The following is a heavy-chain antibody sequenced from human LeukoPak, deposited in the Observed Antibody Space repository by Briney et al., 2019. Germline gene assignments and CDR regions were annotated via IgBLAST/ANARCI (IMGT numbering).Heavy chain of an antibody. CDR3: ARGVHYYDSSGLGDAFDI. CDR1: GGSISSGGYS. J-gene: IGHJ3*02. V-gene: IGHV4-30-2*01. Sequence: PSETLSLTCAVSGGSISSGGYSWSWIRQPPGKGLEWIVYIYHSGSTYYNPSLKSRVTISVDRSNNQFSLKLSSVTAADTAVYYCARGVHYYDSSGLGDAFDIWGQGTMVTVSS. CDR2: IYHSGST. D-gene: IGHD3-22*01.